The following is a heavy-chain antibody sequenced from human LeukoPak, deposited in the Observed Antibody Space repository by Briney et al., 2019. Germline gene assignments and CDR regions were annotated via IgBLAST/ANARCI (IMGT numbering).Heavy chain of an antibody. CDR1: GGSISSSSYY. CDR2: IYYSGST. D-gene: IGHD5-24*01. Sequence: SETLSLTCTVSGGSISSSSYYWGWIRQPPGKGLEWIGSIYYSGSTYYNPSLKSRVTISVDTSENQFSLKLSSVTAADTAVYYCARSNYAYTYYYYYMDVWGKGTTVTVSS. V-gene: IGHV4-39*01. CDR3: ARSNYAYTYYYYYMDV. J-gene: IGHJ6*03.